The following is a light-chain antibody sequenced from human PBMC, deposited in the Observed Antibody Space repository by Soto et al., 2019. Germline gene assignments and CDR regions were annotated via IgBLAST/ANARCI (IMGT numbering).Light chain of an antibody. Sequence: EIVLTQSPGTLSLSPGQRATLSCRASQRLSASDIAWYQQKPGQAPKFLIYGVSSRATGIPDRFSGSGSGTDFTLTISRLEPEDFAVYHCQQYGSSPLITCGQGTRLEIK. CDR3: QQYGSSPLIT. CDR2: GVS. J-gene: IGKJ5*01. V-gene: IGKV3-20*01. CDR1: QRLSASD.